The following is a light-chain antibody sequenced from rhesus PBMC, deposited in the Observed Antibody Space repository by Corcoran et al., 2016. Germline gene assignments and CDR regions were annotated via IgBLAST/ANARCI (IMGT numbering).Light chain of an antibody. V-gene: IGKV1-19*01. Sequence: DIQMTQSPSSLSASVGDKVTITCHASQGINSWLDWYQKKPGKAPKPLIAYASSLQSGVPSRFSGSGSGTDYTLTISSLQPEDFAPYYCQQYANLPFSFGPGTKLDIK. CDR2: YAS. J-gene: IGKJ3*01. CDR3: QQYANLPFS. CDR1: QGINSW.